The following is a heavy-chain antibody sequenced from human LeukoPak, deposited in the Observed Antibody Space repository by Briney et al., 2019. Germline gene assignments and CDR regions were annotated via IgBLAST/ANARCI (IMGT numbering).Heavy chain of an antibody. J-gene: IGHJ3*02. D-gene: IGHD3-22*01. CDR2: ISWNSGSI. Sequence: GGSLRLSCAASGFTFNNYAMSWVRQAPGKGLEWVSGISWNSGSIGYADSVKGRFTISRDNAKNSLYLQMNSLRAEDTALYYCAKDRAPTLTMIVVDNDGFDIWGQGTMVTVSS. V-gene: IGHV3-9*01. CDR3: AKDRAPTLTMIVVDNDGFDI. CDR1: GFTFNNYA.